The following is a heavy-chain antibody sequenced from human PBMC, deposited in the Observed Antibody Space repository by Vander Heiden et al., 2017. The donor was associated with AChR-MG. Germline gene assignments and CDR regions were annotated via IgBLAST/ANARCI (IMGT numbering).Heavy chain of an antibody. Sequence: QVQLPESGPGLVKPSETLSLTCTVSGRPISGYYWSWIRQPPGKGLEWIGYIYYSGSTNYNPSLKSRVTISVDTSKNQFSLKLSSVTAADTAVYYCARADSGSYYLAFGYWGQGTLVTVSS. CDR1: GRPISGYY. CDR2: IYYSGST. J-gene: IGHJ4*02. D-gene: IGHD1-26*01. V-gene: IGHV4-59*01. CDR3: ARADSGSYYLAFGY.